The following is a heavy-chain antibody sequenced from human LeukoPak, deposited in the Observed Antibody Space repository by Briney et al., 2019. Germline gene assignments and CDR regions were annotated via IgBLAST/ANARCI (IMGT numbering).Heavy chain of an antibody. Sequence: PGGSLRLSCAASGFTFSTYGMHWVRQAPGKGLEWVAFIRYDGSEKYSTDSVKGRFTISRDNSKNTLYLRMNSRTAEDTAVYYCAKDRSYHYFDYWGQGTLVTVSS. CDR3: AKDRSYHYFDY. CDR1: GFTFSTYG. V-gene: IGHV3-30*02. CDR2: IRYDGSEK. J-gene: IGHJ4*02. D-gene: IGHD5-18*01.